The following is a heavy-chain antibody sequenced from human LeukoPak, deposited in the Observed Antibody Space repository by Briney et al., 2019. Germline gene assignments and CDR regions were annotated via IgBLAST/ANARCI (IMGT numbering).Heavy chain of an antibody. D-gene: IGHD3-16*02. CDR3: ARDDGPYYDYVWGSYRTTDY. J-gene: IGHJ4*02. CDR1: GGTFSSYA. Sequence: SVKVSCKASGGTFSSYAISWVRQAPGQGLEWMGGIIPIFGTANYAQKFQGRVTITADESTSTAYMELSSLRSEDTAVYYRARDDGPYYDYVWGSYRTTDYWGQGTLVTVSS. V-gene: IGHV1-69*01. CDR2: IIPIFGTA.